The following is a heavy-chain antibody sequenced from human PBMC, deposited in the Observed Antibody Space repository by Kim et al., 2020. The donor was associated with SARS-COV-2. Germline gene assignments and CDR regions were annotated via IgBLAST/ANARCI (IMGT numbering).Heavy chain of an antibody. V-gene: IGHV3-23*01. Sequence: GGSLRLSCAVSGFTFGNYGMSWVRQAPGKGLEWVSRIIASGGSTSYAASVKGRFTVSRDNSKNMLYLQMTRLRVEDTAVYYCVTFSVASDWGHGTLVAAS. D-gene: IGHD5-12*01. CDR2: IIASGGST. CDR3: VTFSVASD. J-gene: IGHJ4*01. CDR1: GFTFGNYG.